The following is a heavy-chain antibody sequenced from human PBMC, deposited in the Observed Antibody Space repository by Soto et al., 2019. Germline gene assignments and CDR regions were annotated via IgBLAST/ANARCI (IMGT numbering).Heavy chain of an antibody. CDR2: IYYSGST. D-gene: IGHD4-4*01. J-gene: IGHJ5*02. V-gene: IGHV4-59*08. CDR1: GGSISGYY. CDR3: AMVVTTLYNWFDP. Sequence: QVQLQESGPGLVKPSETLSLTCTVSGGSISGYYYSWIRQTPGKGLEWIGQIYYSGSTKYNPSLKSRVTMSVDTSKNQVSLKLTSVTPADTAVYYCAMVVTTLYNWFDPWGQGTLVSVSS.